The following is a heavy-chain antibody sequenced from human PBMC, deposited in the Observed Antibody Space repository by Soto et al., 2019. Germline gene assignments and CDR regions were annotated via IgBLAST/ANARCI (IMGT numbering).Heavy chain of an antibody. CDR1: GFTFSSYS. V-gene: IGHV3-21*01. J-gene: IGHJ3*02. CDR2: ISSSSSYI. Sequence: VGSLRLSCAASGFTFSSYSMNWVRQAPGKGPEWVSSISSSSSYIYYADSVKGRFTISRDNAKNSLYLQMNSLRAEDTAVYYCATTVTTSAFDTWGQGTMVTVSS. CDR3: ATTVTTSAFDT. D-gene: IGHD4-17*01.